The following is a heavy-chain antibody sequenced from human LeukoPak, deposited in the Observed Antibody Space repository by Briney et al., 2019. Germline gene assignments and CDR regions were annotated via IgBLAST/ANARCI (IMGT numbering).Heavy chain of an antibody. J-gene: IGHJ4*02. CDR2: LYSSGTT. V-gene: IGHV3-53*01. Sequence: HAGGSLRLSCAASGFTVSTDHMSWVRQAPGKGLEWVSVLYSSGTTSHADSVKGRFTISRDNSKNTVYLQMNSLRAEDTAVYYCARVWELSFDYWGQGTLVTVSS. CDR3: ARVWELSFDY. CDR1: GFTVSTDH. D-gene: IGHD1-26*01.